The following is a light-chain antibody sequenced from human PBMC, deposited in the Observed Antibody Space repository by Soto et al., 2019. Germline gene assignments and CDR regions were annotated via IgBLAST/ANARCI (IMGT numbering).Light chain of an antibody. J-gene: IGKJ4*01. CDR1: QSVSSY. V-gene: IGKV3-11*01. Sequence: EIVLTQSPATLSLSPGARATLSCRASQSVSSYLAWYQQKPGQAPRLLIYDASNRATGIPARFSGSGSGTDFTLTISSLEPEDFAVYYGQQRSNWPPLTFGGGTKVDIK. CDR3: QQRSNWPPLT. CDR2: DAS.